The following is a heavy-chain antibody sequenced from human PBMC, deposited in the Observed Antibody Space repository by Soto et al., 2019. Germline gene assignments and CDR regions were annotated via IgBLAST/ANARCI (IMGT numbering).Heavy chain of an antibody. CDR1: GGSISSSSYY. J-gene: IGHJ4*02. D-gene: IGHD6-19*01. V-gene: IGHV4-39*01. CDR3: ARLKQWLVSVFAY. Sequence: QLQLQESGPGLVKPSETLSLTCTVSGGSISSSSYYWGWIRQPPGKGLEWIGSIYYSGSTYYNPSLKSRVTISVDTSKNQFSLKLSSVTAADTAVYYCARLKQWLVSVFAYWGQGTLVTVSS. CDR2: IYYSGST.